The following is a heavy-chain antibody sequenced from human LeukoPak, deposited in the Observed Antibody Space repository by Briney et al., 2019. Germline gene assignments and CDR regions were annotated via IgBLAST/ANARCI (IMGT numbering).Heavy chain of an antibody. V-gene: IGHV3-48*03. Sequence: PGGSLRLSCAASGFTFSSYEMNWVRQAPGKGLEWVSYISSNGSTIYYADSVKGRFTISRDNAKNSLYLQMNSLRAEDTAVYYCARDPRKFDLLLEGWGGYYYMDVWGKGTTVTVSS. CDR3: ARDPRKFDLLLEGWGGYYYMDV. D-gene: IGHD3-9*01. CDR1: GFTFSSYE. J-gene: IGHJ6*03. CDR2: ISSNGSTI.